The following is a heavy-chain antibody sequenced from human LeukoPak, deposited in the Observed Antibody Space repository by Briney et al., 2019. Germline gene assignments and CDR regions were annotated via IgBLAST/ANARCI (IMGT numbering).Heavy chain of an antibody. D-gene: IGHD2-2*01. Sequence: SETLSLTCAVYGGSFSGYYWGWIRQPPGKGLEWIGSIYYSGSTYYNPSLKSRVTISVDTSKNQFSLKLSSVTAADTAVYYCARDSRYCSSTSCYFIDYWGQGTLVTVSS. CDR1: GGSFSGYY. CDR3: ARDSRYCSSTSCYFIDY. V-gene: IGHV4-34*01. CDR2: IYYSGST. J-gene: IGHJ4*02.